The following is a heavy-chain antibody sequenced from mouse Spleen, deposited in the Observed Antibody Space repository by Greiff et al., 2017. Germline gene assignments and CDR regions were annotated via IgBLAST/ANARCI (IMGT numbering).Heavy chain of an antibody. CDR2: ISSGGSYT. J-gene: IGHJ3*01. CDR3: ARAPTTATFAY. Sequence: EVQVVESGGGLVKPGGSLKLSCAASGFTFSSYAMSWVRQTPEKRLEWVATISSGGSYTYYPDSVKGRFTISRDNAKNTLYLQMSSLRSEDTAMYYCARAPTTATFAYWGQGTLVTVSA. D-gene: IGHD1-2*01. CDR1: GFTFSSYA. V-gene: IGHV5-9-3*01.